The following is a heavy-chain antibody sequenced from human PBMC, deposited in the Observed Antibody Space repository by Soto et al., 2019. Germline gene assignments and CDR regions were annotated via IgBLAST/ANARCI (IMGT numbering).Heavy chain of an antibody. CDR3: AGGSDAAWEPPFY. CDR2: IRHGGST. D-gene: IGHD1-26*01. Sequence: PSETLSLTCAVYGGSFSNYFWTWIRQPPGKGLEWIGEIRHGGSTTYNPSLKSRVTISLDTSKNQFSLRLSSVTAADTAIYYCAGGSDAAWEPPFYWGQGALVTVSS. V-gene: IGHV4-34*01. J-gene: IGHJ4*02. CDR1: GGSFSNYF.